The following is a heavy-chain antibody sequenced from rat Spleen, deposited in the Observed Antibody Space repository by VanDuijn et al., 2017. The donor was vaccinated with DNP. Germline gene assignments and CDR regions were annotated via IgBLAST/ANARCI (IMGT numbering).Heavy chain of an antibody. D-gene: IGHD1-11*01. CDR1: GFAFSDYY. CDR3: ARHYGGYSYYWYFDF. J-gene: IGHJ1*01. CDR2: ISHNGGYT. Sequence: EVQLVESGGGSVRPGRSLKLSCAASGFAFSDYYMAWVRQAPAKGLEWVASISHNGGYTYYRDSVKGRFTISRDYAKTSLYLQMDSLRSEDTATYYCARHYGGYSYYWYFDFWGPGTMVTVSS. V-gene: IGHV5-25*01.